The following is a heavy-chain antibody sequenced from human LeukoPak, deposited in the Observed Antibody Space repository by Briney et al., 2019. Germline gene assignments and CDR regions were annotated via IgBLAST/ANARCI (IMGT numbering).Heavy chain of an antibody. CDR3: ARRAYYYDSSGYGTLIDY. J-gene: IGHJ4*02. D-gene: IGHD3-22*01. CDR2: INHSGST. Sequence: PSETLSLTCAVYGGSFSGYYWSWIRQPPGKGLEWIGEINHSGSTNYNPSLKSRVTISVDTSKNQFSLKLSPVTAADTAVYYCARRAYYYDSSGYGTLIDYWGQGTLVTVSS. V-gene: IGHV4-34*01. CDR1: GGSFSGYY.